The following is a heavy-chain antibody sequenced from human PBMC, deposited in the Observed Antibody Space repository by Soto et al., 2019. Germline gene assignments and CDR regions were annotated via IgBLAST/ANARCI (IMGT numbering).Heavy chain of an antibody. J-gene: IGHJ6*02. CDR3: ATISIFENYYYYGMDV. V-gene: IGHV1-2*02. CDR2: INPNSGGT. Sequence: GASVKVSCKASGYTFTDYYMHWVRQAPGQGLEWMGWINPNSGGTNYAQKFQGRVTMTEDTSTDTAYMELSSLRSEDTAVYYCATISIFENYYYYGMDVWGQGTTVTVSS. D-gene: IGHD3-3*01. CDR1: GYTFTDYY.